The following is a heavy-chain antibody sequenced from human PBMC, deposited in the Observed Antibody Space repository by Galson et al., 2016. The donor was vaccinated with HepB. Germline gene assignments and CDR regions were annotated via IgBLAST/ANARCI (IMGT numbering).Heavy chain of an antibody. CDR2: IYSDGRT. J-gene: IGHJ6*03. Sequence: SLRLSCAASGFSVSRNYMTWARQAPGKGLEWVSSIYSDGRTYYADSVKGRFTIPRDNSKNTLFLQMNGLRADDTAVYYCARDIYEGAMDVWGKGTPVTVSS. D-gene: IGHD5/OR15-5a*01. CDR1: GFSVSRNY. CDR3: ARDIYEGAMDV. V-gene: IGHV3-53*01.